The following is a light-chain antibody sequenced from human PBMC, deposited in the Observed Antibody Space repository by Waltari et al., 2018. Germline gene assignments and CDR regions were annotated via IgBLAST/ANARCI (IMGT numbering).Light chain of an antibody. CDR3: CSYGSNTYV. CDR1: TGDAWTYNL. Sequence: QSALTQPASVSGSPGQSITIPCTGTTGDAWTYNLVSWYQQHPGKAPKLIIFEGTKRPSGVSNRFFASKSGNTASLTISGLQADDEADYHCCSYGSNTYVFGTGTKVTVL. J-gene: IGLJ1*01. V-gene: IGLV2-23*01. CDR2: EGT.